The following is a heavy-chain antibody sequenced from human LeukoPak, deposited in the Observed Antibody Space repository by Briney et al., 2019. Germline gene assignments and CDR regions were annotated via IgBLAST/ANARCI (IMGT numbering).Heavy chain of an antibody. CDR2: IIPIFGTA. Sequence: ASVKVSCKASGYTFTSYYMHWVRQAPGQGLEWMGGIIPIFGTANYAQKFQGRVTITADTSTSTAYMELSSLRSEDTAVYYCARAGWLQYYYFDYWGQGTLVTVSS. CDR1: GYTFTSYY. J-gene: IGHJ4*02. CDR3: ARAGWLQYYYFDY. D-gene: IGHD5-24*01. V-gene: IGHV1-69*06.